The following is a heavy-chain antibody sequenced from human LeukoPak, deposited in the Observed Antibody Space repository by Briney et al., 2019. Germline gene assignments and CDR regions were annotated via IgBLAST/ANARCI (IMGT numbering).Heavy chain of an antibody. V-gene: IGHV4-39*01. CDR3: AWGEYYYDSSGSYYYYYGMDV. Sequence: SETLSLTCTVSGGSISSSSCYWGWIRQPPGKGLEWIGEINHSGSTNYNPSLKSRVTISVDTSKNQFSLKLSSVTAADTAVYYCAWGEYYYDSSGSYYYYYGMDVWGQGTTVTVSS. CDR1: GGSISSSSCY. D-gene: IGHD3-22*01. J-gene: IGHJ6*02. CDR2: INHSGST.